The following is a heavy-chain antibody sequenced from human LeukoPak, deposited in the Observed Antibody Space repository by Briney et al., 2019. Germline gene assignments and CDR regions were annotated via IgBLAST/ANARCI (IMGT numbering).Heavy chain of an antibody. CDR3: ARSAPDALDL. CDR1: GYSITSYW. CDR2: IFPGDSDT. V-gene: IGHV5-51*01. J-gene: IGHJ3*01. Sequence: GESLQISCKGSGYSITSYWIGSVRQKPAKSREWMGIIFPGDSDTRYSPSIQGQVPISADNAISTAYRQWSSLKSSDAAMDYCARSAPDALDLGPQDTRDSVS.